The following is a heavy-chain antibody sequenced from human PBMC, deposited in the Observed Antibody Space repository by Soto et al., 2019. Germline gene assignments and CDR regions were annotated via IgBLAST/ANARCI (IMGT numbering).Heavy chain of an antibody. D-gene: IGHD5-12*01. V-gene: IGHV4-34*01. CDR2: INHSGST. J-gene: IGHJ4*02. CDR1: GGSFSGYY. Sequence: ETLSLTCAVYGGSFSGYYWSWIRQPPGKGLEWIGEINHSGSTNYNPSLKSRVTISVDTSKNQFSLKLSSVTAADTAVYYCARGRYSGYARSLYYFDYWGQGTLVTVSS. CDR3: ARGRYSGYARSLYYFDY.